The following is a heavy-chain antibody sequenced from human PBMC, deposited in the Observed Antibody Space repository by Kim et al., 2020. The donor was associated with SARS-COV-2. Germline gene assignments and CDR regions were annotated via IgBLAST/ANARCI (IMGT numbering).Heavy chain of an antibody. V-gene: IGHV6-1*01. D-gene: IGHD5-12*01. CDR3: AREDGGYVAR. J-gene: IGHJ4*02. CDR2: YN. Sequence: YNDYAVPVKSRITINPDSSKNQFSLQLNSVTPEDTAVYYCAREDGGYVARWGQGTLVTVSS.